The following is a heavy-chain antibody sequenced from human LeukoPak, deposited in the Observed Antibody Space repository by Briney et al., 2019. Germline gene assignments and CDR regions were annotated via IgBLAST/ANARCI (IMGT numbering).Heavy chain of an antibody. V-gene: IGHV3-30-3*01. CDR3: ARDLSTYYCIDY. Sequence: GRSLRLSCAASRFTFNSYAIHWVRQAPGKGLEWVAFISYDGSIKYYADSVKGRFTISRDNSKNTLYLQMNSLRTEDTAVYYCARDLSTYYCIDYRGQGTLVTVSS. CDR2: ISYDGSIK. CDR1: RFTFNSYA. D-gene: IGHD2-15*01. J-gene: IGHJ4*02.